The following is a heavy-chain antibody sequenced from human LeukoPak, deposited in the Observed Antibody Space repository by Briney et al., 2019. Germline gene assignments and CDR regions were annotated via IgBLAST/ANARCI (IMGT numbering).Heavy chain of an antibody. Sequence: EASVRVSCKASGYTFTGYYMHWVRQAPGQGLEWMGWINTNSGGANYAQKFQGRVTMTRDTSISTAYMELSRLRSEDTAVYYCARVLPSMVRGRDVDNAFDIWGQGTMVTVSS. V-gene: IGHV1-2*02. J-gene: IGHJ3*02. CDR2: INTNSGGA. CDR1: GYTFTGYY. D-gene: IGHD3-10*01. CDR3: ARVLPSMVRGRDVDNAFDI.